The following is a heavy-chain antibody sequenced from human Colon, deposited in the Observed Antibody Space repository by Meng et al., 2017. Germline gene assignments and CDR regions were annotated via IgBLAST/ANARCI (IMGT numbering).Heavy chain of an antibody. Sequence: GESLKISCKGSGYSFSSYWIAWVRQMPGNGLEWMGIIYPGDSDTIYSPSFRGQVTISADKSVTTAYLQWSSLKASDTAMYYCARTDYGGNSYFDYWGHGTRVTGYS. CDR1: GYSFSSYW. J-gene: IGHJ4*01. V-gene: IGHV5-51*01. CDR2: IYPGDSDT. D-gene: IGHD4-23*01. CDR3: ARTDYGGNSYFDY.